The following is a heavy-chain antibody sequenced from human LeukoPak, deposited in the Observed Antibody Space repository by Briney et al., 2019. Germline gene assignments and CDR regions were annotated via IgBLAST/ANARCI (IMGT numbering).Heavy chain of an antibody. CDR3: AKGQDYYDSSGYYYV. D-gene: IGHD3-22*01. V-gene: IGHV3-53*01. CDR2: IYSGGST. J-gene: IGHJ4*02. Sequence: GGSLRLSCAASGFTVSSNYMSWVRQAPGKGLEWVSVIYSGGSTYYADSVKGRLTISRDNSKNTLYLQMNSLRAEDTAVYYCAKGQDYYDSSGYYYVWGQGTLVTVSS. CDR1: GFTVSSNY.